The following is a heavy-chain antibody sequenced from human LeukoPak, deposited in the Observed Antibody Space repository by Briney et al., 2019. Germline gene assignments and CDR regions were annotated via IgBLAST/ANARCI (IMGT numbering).Heavy chain of an antibody. CDR1: GFTFSTSW. D-gene: IGHD4/OR15-4a*01. CDR2: INGDGSLN. J-gene: IGHJ4*02. Sequence: GGSLRLPCAASGFTFSTSWMTWVRQAPGKGLEWVANINGDGSLNGHVASVKGRFTISRDNAKNSVYLQMVSLRGEDTAVYYCTRDRAYGALDYWGQGTLVTVSS. V-gene: IGHV3-7*01. CDR3: TRDRAYGALDY.